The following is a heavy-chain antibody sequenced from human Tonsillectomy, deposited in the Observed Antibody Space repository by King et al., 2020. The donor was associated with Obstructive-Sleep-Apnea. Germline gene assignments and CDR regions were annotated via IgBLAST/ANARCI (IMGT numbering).Heavy chain of an antibody. D-gene: IGHD3-10*01. J-gene: IGHJ6*02. CDR3: ARDRGRGVSYYYGMDV. CDR2: ISYSGST. V-gene: IGHV4-30-4*01. CDR1: GGSISSGDYY. Sequence: QLQESGPGLVKPSQTLSLTCTVSGGSISSGDYYWSWIRQPPGKGLEWIGYISYSGSTYSNPALKSRVTMSLETSKNQVSLKLRPVTAADTAVYYCARDRGRGVSYYYGMDVWGQGTTVTVSS.